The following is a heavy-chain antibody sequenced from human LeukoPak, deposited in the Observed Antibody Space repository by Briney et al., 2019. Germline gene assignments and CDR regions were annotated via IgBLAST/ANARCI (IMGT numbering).Heavy chain of an antibody. CDR1: GFTFSSYA. J-gene: IGHJ4*02. CDR2: ISGSGGST. V-gene: IGHV3-23*01. CDR3: ANHCSSTSCYIGDY. D-gene: IGHD2-2*02. Sequence: GGSLRLSCAASGFTFSSYAMSWVRQAPGKGLEWVSAISGSGGSTYYADSVKGRFTISRDNSKNTLYLQMNSLRAEDTAVYYCANHCSSTSCYIGDYWGQGTLVTVSS.